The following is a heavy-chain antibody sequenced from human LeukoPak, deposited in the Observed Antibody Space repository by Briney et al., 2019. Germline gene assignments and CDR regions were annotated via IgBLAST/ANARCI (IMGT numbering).Heavy chain of an antibody. J-gene: IGHJ4*02. V-gene: IGHV1-69*13. D-gene: IGHD3-10*01. Sequence: GASVKVSCKASGGTFSSYAISWVRQAPGQGLEWMGGIIPIFGTANYAQKFQGRVTITADESTSTAYMELSSLRSEDTAVYYCARDADDYYGSGNCLDYWGQGTLVTVSS. CDR1: GGTFSSYA. CDR2: IIPIFGTA. CDR3: ARDADDYYGSGNCLDY.